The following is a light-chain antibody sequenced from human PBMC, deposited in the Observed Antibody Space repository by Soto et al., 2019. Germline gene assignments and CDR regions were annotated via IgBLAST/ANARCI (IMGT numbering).Light chain of an antibody. CDR2: NAS. V-gene: IGKV3-11*01. J-gene: IGKJ2*01. CDR1: QSVSRY. Sequence: EIVLTQSPATLSLSPGERATLSCRASQSVSRYLAWYQQKPGQAPRLLIYNASNRATGIPARFSGSGSGTDFTLAISSLEPEDFAVYFCQQRSELYTFDQGTKLEI. CDR3: QQRSELYT.